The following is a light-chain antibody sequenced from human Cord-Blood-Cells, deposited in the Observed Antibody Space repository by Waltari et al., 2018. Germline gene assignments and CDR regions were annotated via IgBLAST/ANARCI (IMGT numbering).Light chain of an antibody. Sequence: QSALTQPASVSGSPGPSITISCTGTSSAVGSYNLVSWYQHHPGKAPKLMIYEGSNRPSGVSNRFSGSKSGNTASLTISGLQAEDEADYYCCSYAGSSTWVFGGGTKLTVL. J-gene: IGLJ3*02. CDR3: CSYAGSSTWV. CDR2: EGS. CDR1: SSAVGSYNL. V-gene: IGLV2-23*01.